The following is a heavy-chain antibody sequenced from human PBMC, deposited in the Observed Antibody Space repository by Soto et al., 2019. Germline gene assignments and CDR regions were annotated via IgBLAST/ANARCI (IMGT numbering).Heavy chain of an antibody. CDR1: GFSFIVYS. CDR2: ISGSSSTI. Sequence: GGSLRLSCAASGFSFIVYSMNWVRQAPGKGLEWVSYISGSSSTIYYADSVKGRFTISRDNAKNSLYLQLSSLRDEDTAIYYCARESSGYPDSWGQGTLVTSPQ. D-gene: IGHD3-22*01. CDR3: ARESSGYPDS. V-gene: IGHV3-48*02. J-gene: IGHJ4*02.